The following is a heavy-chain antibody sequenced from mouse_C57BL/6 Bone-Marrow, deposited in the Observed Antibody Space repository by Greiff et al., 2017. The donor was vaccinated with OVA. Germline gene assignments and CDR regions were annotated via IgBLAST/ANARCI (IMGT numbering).Heavy chain of an antibody. V-gene: IGHV2-2*01. CDR1: GFSFTSYG. D-gene: IGHD1-1*01. J-gene: IGHJ1*03. Sequence: VQVVESGPGLVQPSQSLSITCTVSGFSFTSYGVHWVRQSPGKGLEWLGVIWRGGSTDYNAAFISSLGISKDNSKSQVFFKMNSLQADDTAIYYCARTDSLDGSYWYFDVWGTGTTVTVSS. CDR3: ARTDSLDGSYWYFDV. CDR2: IWRGGST.